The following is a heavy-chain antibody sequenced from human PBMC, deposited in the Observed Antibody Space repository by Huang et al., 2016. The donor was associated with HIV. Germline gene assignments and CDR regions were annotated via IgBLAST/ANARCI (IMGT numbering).Heavy chain of an antibody. V-gene: IGHV4-34*01. CDR2: INDNGYT. CDR3: ARASWYEPRSWYFGL. D-gene: IGHD6-13*01. CDR1: GGSVSGHY. J-gene: IGHJ2*01. Sequence: QVQLQQWGAGLLKPSETLSLTCAVYGGSVSGHYWSWIRRPPGKGLEWISEINDNGYTNYNPSLKRRVTISVHTSRNQFSLKLNSVTAADAAVYYCARASWYEPRSWYFGLWGRGTLVTVSS.